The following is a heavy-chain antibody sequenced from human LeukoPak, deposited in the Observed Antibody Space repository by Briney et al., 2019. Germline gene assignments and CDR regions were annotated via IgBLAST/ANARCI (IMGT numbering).Heavy chain of an antibody. Sequence: GGSLRLSCAASRFSVSSNYMGWGRQAPGKGLEWVSVIYSGSTTYYADSVRGRFTISRDNSNNALSLQMNSLRAEDTAVYYCARDQGEGYCSSTNCYERLDYWGQGTLVTVSS. V-gene: IGHV3-66*01. J-gene: IGHJ4*02. CDR2: IYSGSTT. D-gene: IGHD2-2*01. CDR3: ARDQGEGYCSSTNCYERLDY. CDR1: RFSVSSNY.